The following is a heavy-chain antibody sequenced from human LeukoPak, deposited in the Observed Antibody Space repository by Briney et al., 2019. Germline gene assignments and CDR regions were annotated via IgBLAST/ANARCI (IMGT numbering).Heavy chain of an antibody. V-gene: IGHV3-43D*03. Sequence: GGSLRLSCAASGFPLYVYDMHWVRQARGKGLEWFFHICWDGGRNYYADSVKGRFTITRDNSKNSHYLKMNSLRAEDTALYYCAKGAYYYYYMDVWGKGTTVTISS. CDR1: GFPLYVYD. CDR3: AKGAYYYYYMDV. J-gene: IGHJ6*03. CDR2: ICWDGGRN.